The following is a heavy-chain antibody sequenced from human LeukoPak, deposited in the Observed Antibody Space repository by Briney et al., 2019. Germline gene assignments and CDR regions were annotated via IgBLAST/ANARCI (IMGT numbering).Heavy chain of an antibody. D-gene: IGHD5-18*01. V-gene: IGHV3-30-3*01. CDR2: LSDDGNNE. J-gene: IGHJ4*02. CDR3: ARGSTRWIQTWSFDY. CDR1: GFTFSSYA. Sequence: GGSLRLSCVASGFTFSSYAIHWVRQAPGKGLEWVALLSDDGNNENYADSVKGRVTISRDNSKNTLYLQMNSLRAEDTAVYYCARGSTRWIQTWSFDYWGQGTLVTVS.